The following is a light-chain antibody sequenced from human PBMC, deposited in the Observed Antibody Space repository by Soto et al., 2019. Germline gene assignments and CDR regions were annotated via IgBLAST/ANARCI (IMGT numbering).Light chain of an antibody. J-gene: IGKJ4*01. V-gene: IGKV3-11*01. CDR1: QSVGSD. CDR3: QQRDSCPLT. Sequence: EIVLTQSPATLSLSPGERATLSCRASQSVGSDLAWYQEKPGQAPRLLIFDISNRATGIPARFSGSGSGTDFTLTISTLEPEDFAVYHCQQRDSCPLTFGGGTKVEIK. CDR2: DIS.